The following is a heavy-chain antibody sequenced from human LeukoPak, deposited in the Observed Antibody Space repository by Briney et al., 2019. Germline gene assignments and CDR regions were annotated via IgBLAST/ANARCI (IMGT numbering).Heavy chain of an antibody. D-gene: IGHD6-6*01. CDR3: VKDQGEAIVPRRFDY. CDR1: GFTFSNYA. Sequence: GGSLRLSCAASGFTFSNYAMSWVRQAPGKGLERVSSIYFSGGNTYSADSVKGRFTISRDNSRNTLYLQMNSLRAEDTAVYYCVKDQGEAIVPRRFDYWGQGTLVTVSS. J-gene: IGHJ4*02. CDR2: IYFSGGNT. V-gene: IGHV3-23*01.